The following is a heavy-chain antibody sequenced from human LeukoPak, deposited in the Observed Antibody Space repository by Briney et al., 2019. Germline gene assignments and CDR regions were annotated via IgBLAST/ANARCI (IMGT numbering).Heavy chain of an antibody. CDR1: GFTFDDYA. D-gene: IGHD3-9*01. J-gene: IGHJ4*02. Sequence: PGGSLRLSCAASGFTFDDYAMHWVRQAPGKGLEWVSGISWNSGSIGYADSVKGRFTISRDNAKNSLYLQMNSLRAEDTALYYCAKDVRYFDWLFAFDYWGQGTLVTVSS. CDR2: ISWNSGSI. V-gene: IGHV3-9*01. CDR3: AKDVRYFDWLFAFDY.